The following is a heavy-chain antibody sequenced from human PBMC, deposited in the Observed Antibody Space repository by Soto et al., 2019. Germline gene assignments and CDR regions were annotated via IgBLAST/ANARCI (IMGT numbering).Heavy chain of an antibody. Sequence: EVQLVESGGGLVQPGGSLRLSCVASGFTFSSYWMHWGGQAPGKGLVWVSSISNDGSSTSYADPVKCRFTISRDNAKNTMYLQMNRLRAEDTAVYYCARFPHQSPHHWGQGTLVIVSP. CDR1: GFTFSSYW. CDR2: ISNDGSST. CDR3: ARFPHQSPHH. V-gene: IGHV3-74*01. J-gene: IGHJ4*02.